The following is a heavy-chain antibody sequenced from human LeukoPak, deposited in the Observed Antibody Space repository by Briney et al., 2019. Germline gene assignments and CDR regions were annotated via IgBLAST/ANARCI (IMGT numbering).Heavy chain of an antibody. CDR3: ASPIAAPGD. CDR2: ISYDGSNK. CDR1: GFTFSGYA. J-gene: IGHJ4*02. D-gene: IGHD6-25*01. Sequence: GGSLRLSCAASGFTFSGYAMHWVCQAPGKGLEWVAVISYDGSNKYYADSVKGRFTISRDSSKNTLYLQMNSLRPEDTAVYYCASPIAAPGDWGQGTLVTVSS. V-gene: IGHV3-30-3*01.